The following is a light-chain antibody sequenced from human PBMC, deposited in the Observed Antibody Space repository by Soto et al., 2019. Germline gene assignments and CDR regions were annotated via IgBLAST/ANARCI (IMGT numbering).Light chain of an antibody. CDR2: EGS. J-gene: IGLJ1*01. CDR1: SSDVGSSNL. CDR3: CSYAGSSTFYV. V-gene: IGLV2-23*03. Sequence: QSVLTQPASVSGSPGQSITISCTGPSSDVGSSNLVSWYQQHPGKAPKLMIFEGSKRPSGVSNRFSGSKSGNTASLTISGLQAEDEAEYYCCSYAGSSTFYVFGTGTKLTVL.